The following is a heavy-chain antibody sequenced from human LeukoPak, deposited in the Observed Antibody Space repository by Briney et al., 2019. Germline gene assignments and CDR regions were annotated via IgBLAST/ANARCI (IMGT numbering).Heavy chain of an antibody. CDR2: TSGSGGST. Sequence: PGGSLRLSCSASGFTFNRIYLHWVRQAPGKGLEWVSATSGSGGSTYYADSVKGRFTISRDNSKNTLYLQMNSPRAEDTAVYYCANLGRGILTGYFSWGQGTLVTVSS. V-gene: IGHV3-23*01. J-gene: IGHJ4*02. CDR1: GFTFNRIY. D-gene: IGHD3-9*01. CDR3: ANLGRGILTGYFS.